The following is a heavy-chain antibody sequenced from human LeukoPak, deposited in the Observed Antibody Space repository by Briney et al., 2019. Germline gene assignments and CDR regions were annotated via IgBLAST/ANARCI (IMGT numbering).Heavy chain of an antibody. V-gene: IGHV4-34*01. CDR2: INHSGST. Sequence: PSETLSLTCAVYGGSFSGYYWSWIRQPPGKGLEWIGEINHSGSTNYNPSLKSRVTISVDTSKNQFSLKLSSVTAADTAVYYCARGWSNYVSFHNWFDPWGQGTLVTVSS. D-gene: IGHD1-1*01. J-gene: IGHJ5*02. CDR3: ARGWSNYVSFHNWFDP. CDR1: GGSFSGYY.